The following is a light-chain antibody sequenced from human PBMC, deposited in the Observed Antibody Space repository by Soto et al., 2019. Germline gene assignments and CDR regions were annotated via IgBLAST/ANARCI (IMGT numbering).Light chain of an antibody. J-gene: IGKJ5*01. V-gene: IGKV3-15*01. CDR1: QYIGSN. CDR3: EQYNNWPIT. CDR2: GAS. Sequence: EIVFTQSPGTLSVSRGETATLSFRASQYIGSNLAWYQQKPGQAPGLLIYGASTRATGIPARFSGFGSGTEFTLTISSLQSEDFAVYYCEQYNNWPITFGQGTRLEIK.